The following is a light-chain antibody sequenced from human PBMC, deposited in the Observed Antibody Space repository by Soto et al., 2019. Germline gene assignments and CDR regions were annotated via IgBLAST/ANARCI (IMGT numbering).Light chain of an antibody. CDR3: QQCESFPYT. J-gene: IGKJ2*01. V-gene: IGKV1-5*03. CDR2: KAS. CDR1: QSISSW. Sequence: DIQMTQSPSTLSASVGDRVTITCWASQSISSWLAWYQQKPGMAPKLLIYKASSLKSGVSSRFSGSGSGTEFTLTISSLQPDDFATYYCQQCESFPYTFGQGTKLEIK.